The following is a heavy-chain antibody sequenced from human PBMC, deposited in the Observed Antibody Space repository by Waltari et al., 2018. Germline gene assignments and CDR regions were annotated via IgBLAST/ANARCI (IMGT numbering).Heavy chain of an antibody. Sequence: EVQLVESGGGLVQPGGSLRLSCAASGFTFSSYSMNWVRQAPGKGLEWVSYISSSKSTIYYADSVKGRFPISRDNAKNSLYLQMNSLRAEDTAVYYCAREFPGSGWYYFDYWGQGTLVTVSS. CDR3: AREFPGSGWYYFDY. CDR2: ISSSKSTI. V-gene: IGHV3-48*01. D-gene: IGHD6-19*01. J-gene: IGHJ4*02. CDR1: GFTFSSYS.